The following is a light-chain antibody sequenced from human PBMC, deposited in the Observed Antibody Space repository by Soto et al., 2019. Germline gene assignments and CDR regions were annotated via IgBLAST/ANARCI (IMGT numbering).Light chain of an antibody. CDR1: QSISSW. J-gene: IGKJ4*01. V-gene: IGKV1-5*03. CDR3: KSGVT. Sequence: DIQMTQSPSTLSASVGDRVTITCRASQSISSWLAWYQQKPGKAPKLLIYQAYSLQSGVPSRFSGSGSGTEFTLTISSLKPDDFATYYCKSGVTFGGGTKVEIK. CDR2: QAY.